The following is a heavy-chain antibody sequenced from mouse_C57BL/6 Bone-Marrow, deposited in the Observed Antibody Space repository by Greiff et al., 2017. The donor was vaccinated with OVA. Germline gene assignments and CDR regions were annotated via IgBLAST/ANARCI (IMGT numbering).Heavy chain of an antibody. D-gene: IGHD1-1*01. Sequence: QVQLQQSGPELVKPGASVKISCKASGYSFTSYCIHWVKQRPGQGLEWIGWIYPGSGNTKYNEKFKSKATLTADTSSSTAYMQLSSLTSEDSAVYCCAVITRYYAMDYWGQGTSVTVSS. CDR1: GYSFTSYC. J-gene: IGHJ4*01. CDR2: IYPGSGNT. CDR3: AVITRYYAMDY. V-gene: IGHV1-66*01.